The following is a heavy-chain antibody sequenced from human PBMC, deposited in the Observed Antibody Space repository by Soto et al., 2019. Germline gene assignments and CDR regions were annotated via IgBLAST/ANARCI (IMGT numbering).Heavy chain of an antibody. J-gene: IGHJ1*01. Sequence: SGPTLVKPTPTLTLTCTFSGFSLSTSGVGVGWIRQPPGKALEWLALIYWDDDKRYSPSLKSRLTITKDTSKNQVVLTMTNMDPVDTATYYCALETDQDYGSGSYYRAEYFQHWGQGTLVTVSS. V-gene: IGHV2-5*02. D-gene: IGHD3-10*01. CDR3: ALETDQDYGSGSYYRAEYFQH. CDR1: GFSLSTSGVG. CDR2: IYWDDDK.